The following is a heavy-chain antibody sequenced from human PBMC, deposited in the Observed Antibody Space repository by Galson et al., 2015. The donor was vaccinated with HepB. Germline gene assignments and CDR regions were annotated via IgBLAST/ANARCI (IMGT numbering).Heavy chain of an antibody. Sequence: SVKVSCKASGYTFTSYAIHWVRQAPGQRLEWMGWVNAGNGNTKYSQNFQGRVTFTSDTSASTAYMELNSLRSEDTAIYFCATGSRLDYWGQGTLVTVSS. CDR1: GYTFTSYA. CDR3: ATGSRLDY. V-gene: IGHV1-3*01. J-gene: IGHJ4*02. CDR2: VNAGNGNT.